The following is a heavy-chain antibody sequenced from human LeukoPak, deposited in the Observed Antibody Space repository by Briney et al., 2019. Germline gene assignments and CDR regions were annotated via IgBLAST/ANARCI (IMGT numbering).Heavy chain of an antibody. D-gene: IGHD2-15*01. V-gene: IGHV3-7*01. Sequence: PGGSLRLSCAASGFTLSSFWMSWVRQAPGKGLEWVGNIKDDGSEKYYADSMKGRFTISRDNARNSLYLQMNSLRAEDTAVYFCSREKPGPQVALDFWGQGTLVTGSS. CDR3: SREKPGPQVALDF. J-gene: IGHJ4*01. CDR1: GFTLSSFW. CDR2: IKDDGSEK.